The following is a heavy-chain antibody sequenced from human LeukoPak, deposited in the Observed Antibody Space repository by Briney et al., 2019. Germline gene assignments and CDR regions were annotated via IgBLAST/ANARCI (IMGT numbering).Heavy chain of an antibody. CDR1: GGTFSSYA. CDR3: AQVSHYYYYMDV. CDR2: IIPIFGTA. V-gene: IGHV1-69*06. J-gene: IGHJ6*03. Sequence: GSSVKVSCKASGGTFSSYAISWVRQAPGQGLEWMGGIIPIFGTANYAQKFQGRVTITADKSTSTAYMELSSLRSEDTAVYYCAQVSHYYYYMDVWGKGTTVTVSS.